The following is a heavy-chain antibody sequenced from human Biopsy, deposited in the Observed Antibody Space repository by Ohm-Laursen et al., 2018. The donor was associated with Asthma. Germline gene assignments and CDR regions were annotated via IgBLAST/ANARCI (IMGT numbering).Heavy chain of an antibody. V-gene: IGHV1-2*06. CDR2: INPNGGAT. D-gene: IGHD7-27*01. CDR1: AYTFIGYH. J-gene: IGHJ5*01. Sequence: ASVKVSCKASAYTFIGYHLHWVRQAPGEGLEWMGRINPNGGATIYAQKFQGRVTMTRDTSISTAYMELSRLTSDDTAVYYCARVQKSPGDRWFDPWGQGTTVIVSS. CDR3: ARVQKSPGDRWFDP.